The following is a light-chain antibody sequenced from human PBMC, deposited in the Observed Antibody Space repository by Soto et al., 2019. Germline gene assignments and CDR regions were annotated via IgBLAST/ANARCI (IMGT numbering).Light chain of an antibody. CDR2: GAS. J-gene: IGKJ5*01. Sequence: EIVLTQSTATLSLSPGERATLSCRASQSVSSYLAWYQQKPGQAPRLLIYGASNRATGIPARFSGSGSGTDFTLTISSLEPEDFAVYYCQQRSDWPRTFGQGTRLEIK. V-gene: IGKV3-11*01. CDR3: QQRSDWPRT. CDR1: QSVSSY.